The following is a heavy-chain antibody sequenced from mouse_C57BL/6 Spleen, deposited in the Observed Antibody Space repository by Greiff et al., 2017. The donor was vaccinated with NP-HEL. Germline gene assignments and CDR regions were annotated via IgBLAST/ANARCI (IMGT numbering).Heavy chain of an antibody. V-gene: IGHV1-52*01. CDR1: GYTFTRYW. D-gene: IGHD2-5*01. CDR2: IDPSDSET. J-gene: IGHJ2*01. Sequence: QQSCKASGYTFTRYWMHWVKQRPIHGLEWIGNIDPSDSETHYNQKFKDKATLTVDKSSSTAYMQLSSLTSEDSAVYYCARSVDYYSNYFDYWGQGTTLTVSS. CDR3: ARSVDYYSNYFDY.